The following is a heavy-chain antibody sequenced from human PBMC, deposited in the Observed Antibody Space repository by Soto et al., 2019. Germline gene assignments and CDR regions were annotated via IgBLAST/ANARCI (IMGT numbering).Heavy chain of an antibody. Sequence: PGGSLRLSCAASAVTFTGFGMHWVRQAPGKGLEWVAVIRIDGSNTYYADSVKGRFTISRDNPKNMLYLQMNSLRAEGTAVYHCARDKPNSFDYWGQGTLVTVSS. CDR3: ARDKPNSFDY. CDR1: AVTFTGFG. V-gene: IGHV3-33*01. CDR2: IRIDGSNT. J-gene: IGHJ4*01.